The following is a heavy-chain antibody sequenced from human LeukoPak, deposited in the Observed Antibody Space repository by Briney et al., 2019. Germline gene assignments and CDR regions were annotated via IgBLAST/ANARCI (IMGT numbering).Heavy chain of an antibody. J-gene: IGHJ5*02. CDR1: GGSFSGYY. D-gene: IGHD6-13*01. CDR2: INHSGST. Sequence: SETLSLTCAVYGGSFSGYYWSWIRQPPGKGLEWNGEINHSGSTNYNPSLKSRVTISVDTSKNQFSLKPSSVTAADTAVYYCARIGYSSSWYGGIPFDPWGQGTLVTVSS. V-gene: IGHV4-34*01. CDR3: ARIGYSSSWYGGIPFDP.